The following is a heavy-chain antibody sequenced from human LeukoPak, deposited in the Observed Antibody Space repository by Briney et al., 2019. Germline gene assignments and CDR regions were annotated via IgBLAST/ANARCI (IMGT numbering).Heavy chain of an antibody. CDR2: IIPIFGTA. J-gene: IGHJ3*02. CDR3: ARDRPAAAEDAFDI. CDR1: GGTFSSYA. V-gene: IGHV1-69*05. Sequence: SVKVSCKASGGTFSSYAISWVRQAPGQGLEWMGGIIPIFGTANYAQKFQGRVAITTDESTSTAYMELSSLRSEDTAVYYCARDRPAAAEDAFDIWGQGTMVTVSS. D-gene: IGHD6-13*01.